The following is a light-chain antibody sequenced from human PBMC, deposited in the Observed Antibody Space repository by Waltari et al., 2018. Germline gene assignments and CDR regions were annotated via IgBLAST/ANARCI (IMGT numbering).Light chain of an antibody. Sequence: QSALTQPASVSGSPGPSITISCTGTSSAVGGYNYVSCYQKHPGKAPKLMIYEVSNRPSGVSNRFSGSKSGNTASLTISGLQAEDEADYYCSSYTSSSTEVFGGGTKLTVL. CDR3: SSYTSSSTEV. CDR2: EVS. V-gene: IGLV2-14*01. J-gene: IGLJ2*01. CDR1: SSAVGGYNY.